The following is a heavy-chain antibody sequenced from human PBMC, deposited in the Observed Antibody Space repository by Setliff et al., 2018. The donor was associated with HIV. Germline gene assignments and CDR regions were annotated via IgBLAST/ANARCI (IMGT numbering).Heavy chain of an antibody. J-gene: IGHJ4*01. CDR1: GGTFSSYA. V-gene: IGHV1-69*13. CDR3: ARAQPTNRIAAAGFAY. CDR2: IIPLFGTE. D-gene: IGHD6-13*01. Sequence: GASVKVSCKASGGTFSSYAISWVRQAPGQGLEWMGGIIPLFGTENYAQEFQGRVTITADESTSTAYMELSSLRSEDTAVYYCARAQPTNRIAAAGFAYWDHGTLVTVAS.